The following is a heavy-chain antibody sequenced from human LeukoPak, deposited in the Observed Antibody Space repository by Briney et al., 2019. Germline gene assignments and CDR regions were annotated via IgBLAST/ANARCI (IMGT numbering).Heavy chain of an antibody. J-gene: IGHJ4*02. V-gene: IGHV3-23*01. CDR2: ISGSGGST. CDR1: GFTFSSYA. Sequence: PGGSLRLSCAASGFTFSSYAMSWVRQAPGKGLEWVSAISGSGGSTCYADSVKGRFTISRDNSKNTLYLQMSGLRAEDTAVYYCSKVEYDSSGYYHNAFDYWGQGTLVTVSS. CDR3: SKVEYDSSGYYHNAFDY. D-gene: IGHD3-22*01.